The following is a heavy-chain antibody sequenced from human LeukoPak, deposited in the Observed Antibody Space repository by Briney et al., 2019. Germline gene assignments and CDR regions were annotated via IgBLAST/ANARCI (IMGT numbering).Heavy chain of an antibody. Sequence: GASVKVSCKASGYSFNDKYLHWVRQAPGQGLEWMGSINPNSGGTNYAQKFQGRVTMTTDTSTSTAYMELRSLRSDDTAVYYCARGRGMGATSYYYYMDVWGKGTTVTISS. CDR2: INPNSGGT. J-gene: IGHJ6*03. CDR3: ARGRGMGATSYYYYMDV. V-gene: IGHV1-2*02. CDR1: GYSFNDKY. D-gene: IGHD1-26*01.